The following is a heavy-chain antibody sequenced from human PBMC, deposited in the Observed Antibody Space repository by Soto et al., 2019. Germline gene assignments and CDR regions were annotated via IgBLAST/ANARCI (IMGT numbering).Heavy chain of an antibody. D-gene: IGHD2-15*01. CDR1: AFTFGDSY. CDR2: ISPGSRYP. Sequence: LRLSCAGSAFTFGDSYMSLIRQAPVKGLEWLSYISPGSRYPAYADSVKGRFTISRDNAKRSLYLQMMSLTAEDTAVYYCVRGGGGGLFDPWGQGTLVTVSS. J-gene: IGHJ5*02. V-gene: IGHV3-11*06. CDR3: VRGGGGGLFDP.